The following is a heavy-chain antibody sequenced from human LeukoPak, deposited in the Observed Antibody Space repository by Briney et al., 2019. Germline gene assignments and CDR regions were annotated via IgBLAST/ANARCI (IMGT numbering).Heavy chain of an antibody. CDR3: ARALTDY. CDR1: GFTFSDYY. Sequence: GGSLRLSCAASGFTFSDYYMNWIRQAPGKGLEWISYINTGGTTIYYANSVKGRFTISRDDAKNSLYLQMNSLRVEDTALYYCARALTDYWGQGTLVTVSS. J-gene: IGHJ4*02. V-gene: IGHV3-11*01. CDR2: INTGGTTI.